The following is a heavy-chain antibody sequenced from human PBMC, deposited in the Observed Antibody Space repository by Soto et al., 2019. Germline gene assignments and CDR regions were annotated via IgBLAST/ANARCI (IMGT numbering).Heavy chain of an antibody. Sequence: PSPTLSLTCAISGDSVSSNSAAWNWIRQSKSRGLEWLGRTYYRSKWYNDYAVSVKSRITINPETSKNQFSLQLNSVTPEDTAVYYCSTEVVAATGLQYGMDVWGQGTTVTVSS. CDR3: STEVVAATGLQYGMDV. J-gene: IGHJ6*02. CDR1: GDSVSSNSAA. D-gene: IGHD2-15*01. CDR2: TYYRSKWYN. V-gene: IGHV6-1*01.